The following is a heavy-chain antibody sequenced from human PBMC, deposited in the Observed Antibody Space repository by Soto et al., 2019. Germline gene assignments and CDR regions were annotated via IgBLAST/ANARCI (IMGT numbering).Heavy chain of an antibody. CDR3: AREGCLGSGGSCYSDY. CDR2: ISYDGSNK. J-gene: IGHJ4*02. Sequence: QVQLVESGGGVVQPGRSLRLSCAASGFTFSSYAMHWVRQAPGKGLEWVAVISYDGSNKYYADSVKGRFTISRDNSKNTLYLQMNSLRAEDTAVYYCAREGCLGSGGSCYSDYWGQGTLVTVSS. V-gene: IGHV3-30-3*01. D-gene: IGHD2-15*01. CDR1: GFTFSSYA.